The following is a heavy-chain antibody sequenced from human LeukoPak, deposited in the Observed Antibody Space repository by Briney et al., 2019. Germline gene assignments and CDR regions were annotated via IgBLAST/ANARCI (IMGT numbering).Heavy chain of an antibody. V-gene: IGHV3-23*01. J-gene: IGHJ4*02. D-gene: IGHD3-22*01. CDR3: AKLTTYYYDSSGSIPDY. CDR2: MGGSGDTA. Sequence: PGGSLRLSCAASGFTFSSYATNWVRQAPGKGLEWVSTMGGSGDTAYYADSVKGRFTISRDNSKSTLFLQLNSLRAEDTAVYYCAKLTTYYYDSSGSIPDYWGQGTLVTVSS. CDR1: GFTFSSYA.